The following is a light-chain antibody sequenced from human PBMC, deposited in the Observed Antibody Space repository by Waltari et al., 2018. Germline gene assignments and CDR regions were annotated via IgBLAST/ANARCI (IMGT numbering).Light chain of an antibody. V-gene: IGKV1-5*03. CDR3: QQYNNYVAT. CDR1: QSITNW. Sequence: DIQMTQSHATLSASIGDRVTITCRASQSITNWLAWYQQKPGKAPKLLIYKASTLESGVPSRFSGSGSGTEFTLTISSLQPDDFATYYCQQYNNYVATFGQGTKVEIK. J-gene: IGKJ1*01. CDR2: KAS.